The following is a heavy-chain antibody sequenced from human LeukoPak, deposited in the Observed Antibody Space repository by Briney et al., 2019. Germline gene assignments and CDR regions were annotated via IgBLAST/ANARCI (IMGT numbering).Heavy chain of an antibody. CDR2: IRGSGGST. CDR1: GFTFSSYA. Sequence: GGSLRLSCAASGFTFSSYAMSWVRQAPGKGLEWVSAIRGSGGSTYYADSVKGRFTISRDNSKNTLYLQMNSLRAEDTAVYYCAKDGYYYYYMDVWGKGTTVAVSS. V-gene: IGHV3-23*01. J-gene: IGHJ6*03. CDR3: AKDGYYYYYMDV.